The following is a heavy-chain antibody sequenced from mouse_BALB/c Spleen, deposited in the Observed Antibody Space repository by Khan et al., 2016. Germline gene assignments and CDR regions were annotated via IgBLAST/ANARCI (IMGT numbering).Heavy chain of an antibody. CDR3: TTGRIRGWFAY. V-gene: IGHV1-7*01. J-gene: IGHJ3*01. CDR2: IIPTTGYT. Sequence: QVQLQQPGAELAEPGASVKMSCKASGYTFTSYWMHWIKQRPGQGLEWIGYIIPTTGYTEYNQKFKDMATLTADKSSSTAYMQLSSLTSEDSAVYYWTTGRIRGWFAYWGQGTLVTVSA. CDR1: GYTFTSYW. D-gene: IGHD2-4*01.